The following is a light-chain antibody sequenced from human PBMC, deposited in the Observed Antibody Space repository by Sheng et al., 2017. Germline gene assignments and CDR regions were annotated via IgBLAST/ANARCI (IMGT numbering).Light chain of an antibody. CDR2: YDS. J-gene: IGLJ1*01. V-gene: IGLV3-21*04. CDR3: QVWDSSSHHTV. CDR1: NLGSKT. Sequence: SYALTQPPSVSVAPGETARITCGGNNLGSKTVHWYQQKAGQAPVMVISYDSDRPSGIPERFSGSNSGNTATLTISRVEAGDEADYFCQVWDSSSHHTVFGTGTRVTV.